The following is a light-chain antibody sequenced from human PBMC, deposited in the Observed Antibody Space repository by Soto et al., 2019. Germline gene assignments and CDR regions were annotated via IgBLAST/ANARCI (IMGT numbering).Light chain of an antibody. Sequence: SSELTQPPSVSVAPGQTASVTCGGNNVQTRSVHWYQQKPGQAPVLVVQDDSDRPSGIPERFSGSNSGNTATLTISRVEAGDEADYYCQVWDSGSDHYVFGTGTKLTVL. CDR2: DDS. CDR3: QVWDSGSDHYV. V-gene: IGLV3-21*02. CDR1: NVQTRS. J-gene: IGLJ1*01.